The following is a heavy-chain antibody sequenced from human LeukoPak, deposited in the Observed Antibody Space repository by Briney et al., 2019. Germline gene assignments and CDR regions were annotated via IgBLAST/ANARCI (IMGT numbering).Heavy chain of an antibody. D-gene: IGHD3-3*01. Sequence: SETLSLTCTVPGGAISSYNWSWIRQPPGKGLEWIGYVSYTGDASQNPSLRGRVTMSVDTSNNQVSLELSSVTAADTAVYYCARGWNYGDYWGQGTLVTVSS. CDR3: ARGWNYGDY. CDR1: GGAISSYN. CDR2: VSYTGDA. J-gene: IGHJ4*02. V-gene: IGHV4-59*01.